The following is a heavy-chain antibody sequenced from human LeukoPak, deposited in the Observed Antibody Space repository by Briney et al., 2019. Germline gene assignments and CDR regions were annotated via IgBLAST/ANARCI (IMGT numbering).Heavy chain of an antibody. J-gene: IGHJ5*02. CDR1: GFSFNTYW. Sequence: GGSLRLSCAASGFSFNTYWMTWVRQAPGKGLQWVANIKQDGSERFYVDSVKGRFAISRDNAKNSLYLDMNNLRDEDTAVYYCAREPDNWFDPWGQGTLVTVSS. V-gene: IGHV3-7*01. CDR2: IKQDGSER. CDR3: AREPDNWFDP.